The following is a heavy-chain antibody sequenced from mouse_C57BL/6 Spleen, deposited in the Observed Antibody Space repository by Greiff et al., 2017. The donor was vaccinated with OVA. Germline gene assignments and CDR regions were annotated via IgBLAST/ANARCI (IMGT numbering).Heavy chain of an antibody. CDR1: GYTFTDYE. Sequence: QVQLQQSGAELVRPGASVTLSCKASGYTFTDYEMHWVKPTPVHGLEWIGAIDPETGGTAYNQKFKGKAILTADKSSSTAYMELRSLTAEDSAVYYGTKRTAQATDYDAMDYWGQGTSVTVSS. CDR3: TKRTAQATDYDAMDY. CDR2: IDPETGGT. V-gene: IGHV1-15*01. D-gene: IGHD3-2*02. J-gene: IGHJ4*01.